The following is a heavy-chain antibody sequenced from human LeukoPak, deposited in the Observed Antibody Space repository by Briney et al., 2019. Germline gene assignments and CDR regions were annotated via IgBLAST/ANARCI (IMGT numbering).Heavy chain of an antibody. CDR1: GGSISSGDYY. CDR3: ARDSWLSMGKCDY. Sequence: NPSQTLSLTCTVSGGSISSGDYYWSWIRQPPGKGLEWIGEINHSGSTNYNPSLKSRVTISVDTSKNQFSLKLSSVTAADTAVYYCARDSWLSMGKCDYWGQGTLVTVSS. D-gene: IGHD3-22*01. CDR2: INHSGST. J-gene: IGHJ4*02. V-gene: IGHV4-30-4*08.